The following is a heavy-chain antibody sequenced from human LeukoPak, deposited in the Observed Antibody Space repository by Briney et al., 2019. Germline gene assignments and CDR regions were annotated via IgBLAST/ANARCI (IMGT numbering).Heavy chain of an antibody. V-gene: IGHV3-23*01. CDR1: GFTFSSYA. Sequence: GGSLRLSCTASGFTFSSYAMRWVRQAPGKGLEWVSAFGAGTGAITIYADSVKGRFTISRDDSKSTLYLQMNSLRAEDTAIYYCAKNYEPGRGVPYGMDVWGQGTTVTVSS. D-gene: IGHD3-10*01. J-gene: IGHJ6*02. CDR3: AKNYEPGRGVPYGMDV. CDR2: FGAGTGAIT.